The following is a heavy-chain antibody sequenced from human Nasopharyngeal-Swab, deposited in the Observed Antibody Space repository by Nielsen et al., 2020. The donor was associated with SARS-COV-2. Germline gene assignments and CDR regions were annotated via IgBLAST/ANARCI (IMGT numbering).Heavy chain of an antibody. V-gene: IGHV4-34*01. Sequence: SETLSLTCAVYGGSFSGYYWSWIRQPPGKGLEWIGEINHSGSTNYNPSLKSRVTISVDTSKNQFSLKLSSVTAVDTAVYYCARGASIAVAGILLPDYYYYMDVWGKGTTVTVSS. CDR1: GGSFSGYY. J-gene: IGHJ6*03. CDR3: ARGASIAVAGILLPDYYYYMDV. D-gene: IGHD6-19*01. CDR2: INHSGST.